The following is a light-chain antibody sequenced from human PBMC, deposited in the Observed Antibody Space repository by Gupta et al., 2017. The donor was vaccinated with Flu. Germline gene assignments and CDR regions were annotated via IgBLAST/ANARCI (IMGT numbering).Light chain of an antibody. Sequence: ETVLTQSPDFQSVTPKETVTITCRASEGIGSNLHWFQQKPHQSPKLLIKYASESFPGVPSRFSGSRSGTDYTLTIHGLEAEDAATYYCQHTNSLRKSFGQGTKLEI. J-gene: IGKJ2*03. CDR2: YAS. CDR3: QHTNSLRKS. V-gene: IGKV6-21*01. CDR1: EGIGSN.